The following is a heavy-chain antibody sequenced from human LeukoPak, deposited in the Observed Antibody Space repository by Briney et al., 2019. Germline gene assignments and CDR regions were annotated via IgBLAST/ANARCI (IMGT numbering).Heavy chain of an antibody. Sequence: PSETLSLTCAVYGGSFSGYYWSWIRQPPGKGLEWIGEINHSGSTNYNPSLKSRVTISVDTSKNQFSLKLSSVTAADTAVYYCAREQIELRYFDWLFPTNWFDPWGQGTLVTVSS. V-gene: IGHV4-34*01. J-gene: IGHJ5*02. D-gene: IGHD3-9*01. CDR3: AREQIELRYFDWLFPTNWFDP. CDR2: INHSGST. CDR1: GGSFSGYY.